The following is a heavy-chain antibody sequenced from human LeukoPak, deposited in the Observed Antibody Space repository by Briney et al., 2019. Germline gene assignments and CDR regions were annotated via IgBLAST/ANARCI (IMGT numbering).Heavy chain of an antibody. J-gene: IGHJ3*02. V-gene: IGHV3-74*01. CDR1: GFTLGSYW. CDR2: VNTDGSST. Sequence: GGSLRLSCAVSGFTLGSYWMHWVCQAPGQGLAWVSRVNTDGSSTTYAESVKGRFTISKDNAKNTLYLQMNGLRAEDTAVYYCARELGVGVIGDAFDIWGQGTVVTVSS. D-gene: IGHD3-22*01. CDR3: ARELGVGVIGDAFDI.